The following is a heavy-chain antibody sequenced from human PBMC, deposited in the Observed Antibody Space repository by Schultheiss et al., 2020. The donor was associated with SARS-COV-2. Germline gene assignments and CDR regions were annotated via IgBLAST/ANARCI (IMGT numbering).Heavy chain of an antibody. Sequence: GGSLRLSCAASGFTVRSNAISWVRQAPGKGLEWVSVIYSGGSTYYADSVKGRLTISRHNSKNTLYLQMNSLRAEDTAVYYCARGYTSPTSFDYWGQGTLVTVSS. D-gene: IGHD6-19*01. CDR1: GFTVRSNA. J-gene: IGHJ4*02. V-gene: IGHV3-53*01. CDR3: ARGYTSPTSFDY. CDR2: IYSGGST.